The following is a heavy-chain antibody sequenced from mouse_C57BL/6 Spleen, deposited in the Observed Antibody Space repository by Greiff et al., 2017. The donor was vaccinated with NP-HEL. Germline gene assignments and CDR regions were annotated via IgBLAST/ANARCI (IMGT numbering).Heavy chain of an antibody. D-gene: IGHD2-1*01. CDR1: GYTFTGYW. J-gene: IGHJ4*01. CDR2: IFPGSGCT. V-gene: IGHV1-9*01. Sequence: QVQLQQSGAELMKPGASVTLSCKASGYTFTGYWIYWVNQRPGHGLDWIGYIFPGSGCTNYNEKFKDKATFTADKSSNTAYMQLSSLTSEDSAIYYCARYYDGNSGDYWGQGTLVTVS. CDR3: ARYYDGNSGDY.